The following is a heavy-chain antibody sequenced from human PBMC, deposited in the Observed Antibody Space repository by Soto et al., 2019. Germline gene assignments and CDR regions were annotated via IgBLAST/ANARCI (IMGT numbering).Heavy chain of an antibody. Sequence: SETLSLTCTVSGGSISSYYWSWIRQPPGKGLEWIGYIYYSGSTNYNPSLKSRVTISVDTSKNQFSLKLSSVTAADTAVYYCARLITMSAFDIWGQGTMVTVSS. V-gene: IGHV4-59*08. J-gene: IGHJ3*02. CDR3: ARLITMSAFDI. CDR2: IYYSGST. D-gene: IGHD3-10*02. CDR1: GGSISSYY.